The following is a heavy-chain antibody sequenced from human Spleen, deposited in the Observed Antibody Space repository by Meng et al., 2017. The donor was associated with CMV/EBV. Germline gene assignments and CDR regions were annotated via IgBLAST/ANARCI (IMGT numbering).Heavy chain of an antibody. V-gene: IGHV3-30*02. Sequence: GESLKISCVASGFTFNNYAMSWVRQAPGKGLEWVALIRYDGTNKYYADSVKGRFTISRDNSKDTLYLHMTGLRAEDTAVYYCAKSSIILPVSPFDTWGQGTMVTVSS. CDR3: AKSSIILPVSPFDT. CDR2: IRYDGTNK. J-gene: IGHJ3*02. CDR1: GFTFNNYA. D-gene: IGHD2/OR15-2a*01.